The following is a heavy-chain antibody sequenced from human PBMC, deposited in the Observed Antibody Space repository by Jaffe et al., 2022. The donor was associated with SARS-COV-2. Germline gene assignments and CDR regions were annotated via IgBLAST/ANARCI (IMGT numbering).Heavy chain of an antibody. D-gene: IGHD5-18*01. CDR1: GGSISSGSYY. CDR3: ASENSYGPFDY. Sequence: QVQLQESGPGLVKPSQTLSLTCTVSGGSISSGSYYWSWIRQPAGKGLEWIGRIYTSGSTNYNPSLKSRVTISVDTSKNQFSLKLSSVTAADTAVYYCASENSYGPFDYWGQGTLVTVSS. V-gene: IGHV4-61*02. CDR2: IYTSGST. J-gene: IGHJ4*02.